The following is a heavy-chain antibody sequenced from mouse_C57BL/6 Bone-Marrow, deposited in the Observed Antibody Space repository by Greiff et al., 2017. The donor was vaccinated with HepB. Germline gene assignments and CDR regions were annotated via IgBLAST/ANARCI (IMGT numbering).Heavy chain of an antibody. CDR1: GFTFSSYA. V-gene: IGHV5-4*03. D-gene: IGHD3-1*01. CDR2: ISDGGSYT. Sequence: DVMLVESGGGLVKPGGSLKLSCAASGFTFSSYAMSWVRQTPEKRLEWVATISDGGSYTYYPDNVKGRFTISRDNAKNNLYLQMSHLKSEDTAMYYCARGAWEPGDYWGQGTSVTVSS. J-gene: IGHJ4*01. CDR3: ARGAWEPGDY.